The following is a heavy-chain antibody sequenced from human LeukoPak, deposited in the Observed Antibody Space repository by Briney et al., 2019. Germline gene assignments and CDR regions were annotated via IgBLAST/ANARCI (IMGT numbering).Heavy chain of an antibody. CDR3: AIKRIRGNPFDF. D-gene: IGHD2/OR15-2a*01. V-gene: IGHV1-2*02. J-gene: IGHJ4*02. CDR1: ANTFSDYY. Sequence: ASVEVSCKASANTFSDYYVHWVRQAPGQGLQWLGWFHPSSDAAGYAQRFQGRVSMTRDTSSSTAYMQLTGLRSDDTATYYCAIKRIRGNPFDFWGQGTLVTVSS. CDR2: FHPSSDAA.